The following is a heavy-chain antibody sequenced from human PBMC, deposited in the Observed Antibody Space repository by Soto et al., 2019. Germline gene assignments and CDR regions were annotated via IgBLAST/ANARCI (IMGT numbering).Heavy chain of an antibody. CDR3: ARANYSSSSYYYYGMDV. V-gene: IGHV1-69*13. J-gene: IGHJ6*04. CDR1: GGTFSSYA. D-gene: IGHD6-6*01. Sequence: SVKVSCKASGGTFSSYAISWVRQAPGQGLEWMGGIIPIFGTANYAQKFQGRVTITADESTSTAYMELSSLRSEDTAVYYCARANYSSSSYYYYGMDVWGEGTTVTISS. CDR2: IIPIFGTA.